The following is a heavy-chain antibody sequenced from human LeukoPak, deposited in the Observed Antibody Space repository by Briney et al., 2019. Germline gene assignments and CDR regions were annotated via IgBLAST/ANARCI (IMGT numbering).Heavy chain of an antibody. D-gene: IGHD2-2*01. CDR3: ARSRPTTLGYCSSTSCLNWFDP. CDR2: IYYSGST. V-gene: IGHV4-59*06. CDR1: GGSTSSDY. J-gene: IGHJ5*02. Sequence: SETLSLTCTVSGGSTSSDYWSWIRQSPGKGLEWIGYIYYSGSTYYNPSLKSRVTISVDTSKNQFSLKLSSVTAADTAVYYCARSRPTTLGYCSSTSCLNWFDPWGQGTLVTVSS.